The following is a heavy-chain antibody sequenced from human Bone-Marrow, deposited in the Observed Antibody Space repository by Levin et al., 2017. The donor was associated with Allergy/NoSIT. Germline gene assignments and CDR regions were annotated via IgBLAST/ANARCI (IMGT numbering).Heavy chain of an antibody. J-gene: IGHJ3*01. CDR1: GGSITNSGYS. CDR3: ARAGGYGSDNYGAFDV. V-gene: IGHV4-30-2*06. D-gene: IGHD3-10*01. Sequence: ASETLSLTCAVSGGSITNSGYSWSWIRQSPGKGLESIGYIYPSGSSHYNPSLNSRVTISLDGSKNQFSLKLTSLTAADTAVYFCARAGGYGSDNYGAFDVWGQGSMVIVSS. CDR2: IYPSGSS.